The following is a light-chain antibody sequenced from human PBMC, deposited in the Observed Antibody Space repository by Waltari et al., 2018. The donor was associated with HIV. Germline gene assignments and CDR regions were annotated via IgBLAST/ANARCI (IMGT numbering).Light chain of an antibody. CDR1: QSVSTY. J-gene: IGKJ4*01. CDR2: AAS. V-gene: IGKV1-39*01. Sequence: DLQMTQSPSSLSASVGDRVTITCRASQSVSTYLNWYQYKPGKAPKLLIYAASSLQSGVPSRFSGSGSGTDFTLTISSLQRDDSATYYCQESHSSSLTCGGETGVEI. CDR3: QESHSSSLT.